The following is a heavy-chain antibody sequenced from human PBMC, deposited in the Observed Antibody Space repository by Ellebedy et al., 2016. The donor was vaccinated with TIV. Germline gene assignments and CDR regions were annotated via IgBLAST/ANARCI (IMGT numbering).Heavy chain of an antibody. CDR3: VRDRPTWD. J-gene: IGHJ4*02. D-gene: IGHD2/OR15-2a*01. CDR2: INTTGPTT. CDR1: GFTFSLRSYW. Sequence: GESLKISXEASGFTFSLRSYWMHWVRQVPGKGLVWLARINTTGPTTNYADSVRGRFTISKDNARNMVYLQMNSLRVEDTAIYYCVRDRPTWDWGQGTLVTVSS. V-gene: IGHV3-74*01.